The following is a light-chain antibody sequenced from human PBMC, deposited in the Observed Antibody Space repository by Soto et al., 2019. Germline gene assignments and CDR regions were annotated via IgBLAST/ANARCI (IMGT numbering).Light chain of an antibody. Sequence: IGMTQSPATLSVSPGERATLSCRASQTIYSNVAWYQQRPGQPPRLLIYRASSRATGIPARFSGGRSGTEFTLTISSLQSEDFAIYYCQQYDNWPRTFGQGTKVDIK. V-gene: IGKV3-15*01. J-gene: IGKJ1*01. CDR1: QTIYSN. CDR2: RAS. CDR3: QQYDNWPRT.